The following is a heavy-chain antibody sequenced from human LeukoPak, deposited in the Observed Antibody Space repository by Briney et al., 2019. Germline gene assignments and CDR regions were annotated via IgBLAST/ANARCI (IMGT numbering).Heavy chain of an antibody. CDR3: ARCPAPIVVVPAANFDY. CDR1: GFTFSSYA. CDR2: ISYDGSNK. D-gene: IGHD2-2*01. Sequence: AVSLRLSCAASGFTFSSYAMQRVRQAQGKGLEGVAVISYDGSNKYYADSVKGRFTISRDNSKNTLYLQMNSLRAEDTAVYYYARCPAPIVVVPAANFDYWGQGTLVTVSS. V-gene: IGHV3-30*01. J-gene: IGHJ4*02.